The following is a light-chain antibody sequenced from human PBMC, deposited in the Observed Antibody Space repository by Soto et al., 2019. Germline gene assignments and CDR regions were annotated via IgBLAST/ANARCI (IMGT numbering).Light chain of an antibody. V-gene: IGKV1-39*01. CDR2: AAS. CDR1: ESISSH. Sequence: DIQMTQSPSSLSASVGDRVTITFRASESISSHLNWYQQKSGRAPQLLIHAASTLQTGVPSRFSGSGSGTDFTLTISSLQPEDFATYYCQQSYSVPITFGQGTRLEN. CDR3: QQSYSVPIT. J-gene: IGKJ5*01.